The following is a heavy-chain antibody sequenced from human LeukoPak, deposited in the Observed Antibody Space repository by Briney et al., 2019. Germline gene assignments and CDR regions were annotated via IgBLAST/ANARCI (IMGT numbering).Heavy chain of an antibody. CDR3: APDLRGSASSLDD. J-gene: IGHJ4*02. CDR2: IGSST. CDR1: GFTFSNFA. Sequence: GGSLRLSCVASGFTFSNFAMSWVRQAPGKGLEWVSAIGSSTFYTDSVKGRFTVSRDNSKNTLYLQMNSLRAEDTAVYYCAPDLRGSASSLDDWGQGTLVTVSS. V-gene: IGHV3-23*01. D-gene: IGHD6-25*01.